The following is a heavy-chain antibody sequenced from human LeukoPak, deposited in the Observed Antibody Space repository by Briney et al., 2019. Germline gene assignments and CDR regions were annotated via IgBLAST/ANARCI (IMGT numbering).Heavy chain of an antibody. CDR2: INHSGST. J-gene: IGHJ6*03. D-gene: IGHD2-15*01. Sequence: SETLSLTCAVYGGSFSGYYWSWIRQPPGKGLEWIGEINHSGSTNYNPSLKSRVTISVDTSKNQFSLKLSSVTAADTAAYYCARRRSTRVVVAATYYYYMDVWGKGTTVTISS. CDR1: GGSFSGYY. CDR3: ARRRSTRVVVAATYYYYMDV. V-gene: IGHV4-34*01.